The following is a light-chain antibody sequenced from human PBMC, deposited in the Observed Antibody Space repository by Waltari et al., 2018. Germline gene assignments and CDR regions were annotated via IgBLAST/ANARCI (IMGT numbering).Light chain of an antibody. V-gene: IGLV2-23*02. J-gene: IGLJ2*01. Sequence: QSALTQPASVSGSPGQSITISCTGTSSGVGRHNLFACYQQHTGKAPNLMIYEVSKRPSGVSNRFSGSKSGNTASLTISGLQAEDEADYYCCSYAGSSTLVFGGGTKLTVL. CDR3: CSYAGSSTLV. CDR1: SSGVGRHNL. CDR2: EVS.